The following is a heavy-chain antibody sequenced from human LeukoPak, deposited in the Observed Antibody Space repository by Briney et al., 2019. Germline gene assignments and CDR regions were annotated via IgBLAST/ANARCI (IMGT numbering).Heavy chain of an antibody. D-gene: IGHD2-8*02. V-gene: IGHV3-66*01. CDR2: IYSGGGT. J-gene: IGHJ4*02. CDR1: GFTVSRNY. Sequence: RGSLRLSCAASGFTVSRNYMSWVLQAPGKGLECVSVIYSGGGTYYAAAVKGRFTISRDNSKNTLYLQMNSLRAEDTAVYYCARLYWGSGFDYWGQGTLVTVSS. CDR3: ARLYWGSGFDY.